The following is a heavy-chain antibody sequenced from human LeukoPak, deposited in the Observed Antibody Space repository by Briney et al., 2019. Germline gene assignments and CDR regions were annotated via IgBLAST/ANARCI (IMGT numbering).Heavy chain of an antibody. J-gene: IGHJ4*02. CDR2: IYTSGST. D-gene: IGHD3-10*01. CDR3: ARGGLLWFGELASDY. CDR1: GGSISSYY. Sequence: SETLSLTCTVSGGSISSYYWSWIRQPAGKGLEWIGRIYTSGSTNYNPSLKSRVTMSVDTSKNQFSLKLSSVTAADTAVYYCARGGLLWFGELASDYWGQGTLVTVSS. V-gene: IGHV4-4*07.